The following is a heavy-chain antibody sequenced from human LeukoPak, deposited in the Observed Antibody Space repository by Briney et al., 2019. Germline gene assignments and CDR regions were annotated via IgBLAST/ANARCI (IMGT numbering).Heavy chain of an antibody. D-gene: IGHD3-10*01. CDR1: GFTFSSYS. CDR3: ARDYYGSGSYHEKPPVL. V-gene: IGHV3-21*01. CDR2: ISSSSSYI. J-gene: IGHJ4*02. Sequence: GGSLRLSCAASGFTFSSYSMNWVRQAPGKGLEWVSSISSSSSYIYYADSVKGRFTISRDNAKNSLYLQMNSLRAEDTAVYYCARDYYGSGSYHEKPPVLWGQGTLVTVSS.